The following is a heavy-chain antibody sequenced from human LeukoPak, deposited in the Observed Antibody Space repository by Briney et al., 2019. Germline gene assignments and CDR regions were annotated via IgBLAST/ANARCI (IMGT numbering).Heavy chain of an antibody. Sequence: ASVKVSCKASGYTFTVYYMHWVRQAPGQGLEWMGRIGPNSGGTNYAQKFQGRVTMTRDTSISTAYMELIRLKSDDTAVHYCARAPAGSGPDYWGQGTLVTVSS. CDR3: ARAPAGSGPDY. CDR2: IGPNSGGT. V-gene: IGHV1-2*06. D-gene: IGHD1-14*01. J-gene: IGHJ4*02. CDR1: GYTFTVYY.